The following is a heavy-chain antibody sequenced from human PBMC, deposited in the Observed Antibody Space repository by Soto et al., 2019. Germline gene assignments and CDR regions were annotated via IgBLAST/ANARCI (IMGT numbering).Heavy chain of an antibody. CDR1: GFSLSTSGVG. D-gene: IGHD1-26*01. CDR2: IYWDDDK. CDR3: SHRGSYQTYLDY. V-gene: IGHV2-5*02. Sequence: QITLKESGPTLVKPTQTLTLTCSFSGFSLSTSGVGVGWIRQPPGKALEWLALIYWDDDKYYSPSLKNRLTNTKDTPKNQVVLIMTHMDPVDNATYYFSHRGSYQTYLDYWGQGTPVTVSS. J-gene: IGHJ4*02.